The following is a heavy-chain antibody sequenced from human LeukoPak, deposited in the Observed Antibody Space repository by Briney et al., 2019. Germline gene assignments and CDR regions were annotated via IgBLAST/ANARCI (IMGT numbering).Heavy chain of an antibody. V-gene: IGHV5-10-1*01. D-gene: IGHD2-15*01. J-gene: IGHJ4*02. CDR3: ARRLQRHFDY. Sequence: GESLKISCKGSGYCFTSYWISWVRQMPGKGLEWMGRIDPSDSYTNYSPSFQGHVTISVDKSISTAYLQWSSLKASDTAMYYCARRLQRHFDYWGQGTLVTVSS. CDR1: GYCFTSYW. CDR2: IDPSDSYT.